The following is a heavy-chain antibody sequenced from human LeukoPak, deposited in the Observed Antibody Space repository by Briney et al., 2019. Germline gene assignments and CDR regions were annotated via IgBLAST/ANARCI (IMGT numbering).Heavy chain of an antibody. CDR2: IKQDGSEK. CDR3: ARDPTVAAHAIDY. D-gene: IGHD6-25*01. V-gene: IGHV3-7*01. Sequence: GGSLRLSCEASGLTFSSYWMSWVRQAPGKGLEWVANIKQDGSEKYYVDSVKGRFTISRDNAKNSLYLQMNSLRAEDTAVYYCARDPTVAAHAIDYWGQGTLVTVSS. CDR1: GLTFSSYW. J-gene: IGHJ4*02.